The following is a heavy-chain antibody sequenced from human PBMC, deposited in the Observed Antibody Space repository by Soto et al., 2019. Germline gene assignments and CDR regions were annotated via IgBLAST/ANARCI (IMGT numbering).Heavy chain of an antibody. J-gene: IGHJ6*02. CDR1: GGSFRGYS. D-gene: IGHD1-1*01. Sequence: SETLSLTCAVSGGSFRGYSWNWVRHPPGKGLEWIGEINHRGDTNYNPSLKSRITISVDTSKNQVSLNLTSVTAADTSVYFCARAPYSSHWNQPWQTPRRPGNYGMDVWGQGTTVTVSS. V-gene: IGHV4-34*01. CDR3: ARAPYSSHWNQPWQTPRRPGNYGMDV. CDR2: INHRGDT.